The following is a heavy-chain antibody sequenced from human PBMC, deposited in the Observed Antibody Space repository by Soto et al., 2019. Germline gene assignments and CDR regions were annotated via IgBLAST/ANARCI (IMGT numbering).Heavy chain of an antibody. CDR2: ISPNYGTA. Sequence: SVKVSCKASGYTFTSYGISWVRQAPGQGLEWMGGISPNYGTANYAQKFQGRFTITSDESTSTAYMELSSLRSEDTAVYYCARYSGYDTLAYWGQGTLVTVSS. V-gene: IGHV1-69*13. CDR3: ARYSGYDTLAY. J-gene: IGHJ4*02. CDR1: GYTFTSYG. D-gene: IGHD5-12*01.